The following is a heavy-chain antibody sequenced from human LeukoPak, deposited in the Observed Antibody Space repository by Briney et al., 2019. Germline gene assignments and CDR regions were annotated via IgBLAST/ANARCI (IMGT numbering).Heavy chain of an antibody. CDR1: GFTFSTYA. D-gene: IGHD1-26*01. J-gene: IGHJ4*02. Sequence: GGSLRLSCVASGFTFSTYAMNWVRQAPGKGLEWVAAISGSSTGTYYADSVRGRFTISRDNSKNSLYLQMNSLRAEDTAKYYCAKEGGSILGGTIPFDQWGQGTLVTVSS. V-gene: IGHV3-23*01. CDR3: AKEGGSILGGTIPFDQ. CDR2: ISGSSTGT.